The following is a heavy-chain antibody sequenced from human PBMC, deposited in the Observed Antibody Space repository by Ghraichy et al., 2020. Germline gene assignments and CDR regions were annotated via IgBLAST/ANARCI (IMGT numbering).Heavy chain of an antibody. CDR1: GFTVSNNY. V-gene: IGHV3-66*01. Sequence: GGSLRLSCAASGFTVSNNYMSWVRHAPGKGLEWVSLIYSGGTTRYAAFVKGRFIISRDNSKNTVYLQMNNLRAEATGVYYCARDHYDDYGNQGTLVTVTS. CDR3: ARDHYDDY. J-gene: IGHJ4*02. CDR2: IYSGGTT.